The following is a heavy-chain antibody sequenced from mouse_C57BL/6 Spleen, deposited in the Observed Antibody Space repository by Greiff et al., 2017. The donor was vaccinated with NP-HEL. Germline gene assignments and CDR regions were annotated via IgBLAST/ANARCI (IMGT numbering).Heavy chain of an antibody. D-gene: IGHD4-1*02. CDR2: ISYDGSN. V-gene: IGHV3-6*01. CDR3: ARSNWDFDY. Sequence: ESGPGLVKPSQSLSLTCSVTGYSITSGYYWNWIRQFPGNKLEWMGYISYDGSNNYNPSLKNRISITRDTSKNQFFLKLNSVTTEDTATYYCARSNWDFDYWGQGTTLTVSS. J-gene: IGHJ2*01. CDR1: GYSITSGYY.